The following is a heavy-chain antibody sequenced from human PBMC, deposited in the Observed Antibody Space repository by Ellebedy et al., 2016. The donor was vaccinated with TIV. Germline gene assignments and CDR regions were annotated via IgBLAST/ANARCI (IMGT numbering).Heavy chain of an antibody. CDR3: ARVVYGSGSSKNPGPHFDY. V-gene: IGHV1-2*02. CDR1: GYTFTGYY. D-gene: IGHD3-10*01. CDR2: INPNSGGT. Sequence: ASVKVSCKASGYTFTGYYMHWVRQAPGQGLEWMGWINPNSGGTNYAQKFQGRVAMTRDTSVSTAYMELSRLRSYDTAVYYCARVVYGSGSSKNPGPHFDYWGQGTLVTVSS. J-gene: IGHJ4*02.